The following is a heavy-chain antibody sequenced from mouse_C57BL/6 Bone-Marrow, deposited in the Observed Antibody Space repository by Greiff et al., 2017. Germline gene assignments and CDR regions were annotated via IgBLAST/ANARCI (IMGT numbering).Heavy chain of an antibody. CDR1: GFTFSSYA. J-gene: IGHJ1*03. Sequence: EVMLVESGGGLVKPGGSLKLSCAASGFTFSSYAMSWVRQTPEKRLEWVATISDGGSYTYYPDNVKGRFTISRDNAKNHLYLQMSHLKSEDTAMYYCAREVYGTSYEWYFDVWGTGTTVTVSS. D-gene: IGHD1-1*01. CDR3: AREVYGTSYEWYFDV. CDR2: ISDGGSYT. V-gene: IGHV5-4*01.